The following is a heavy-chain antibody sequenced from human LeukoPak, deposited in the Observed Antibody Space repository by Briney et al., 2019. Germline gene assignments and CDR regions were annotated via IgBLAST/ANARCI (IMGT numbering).Heavy chain of an antibody. D-gene: IGHD3-22*01. J-gene: IGHJ3*02. CDR1: GFTFSSYA. CDR2: ISYDGSNK. V-gene: IGHV3-30*04. Sequence: PGGSLRLSCAASGFTFSSYAMHWVRQAPGKGLEWVAVISYDGSNKYYAGSVKGRFTISRDNSKNTLYLQMNSLRAEDTAVYYCARDIDYYDSSGYFGAFDIWGQGTMVTVSS. CDR3: ARDIDYYDSSGYFGAFDI.